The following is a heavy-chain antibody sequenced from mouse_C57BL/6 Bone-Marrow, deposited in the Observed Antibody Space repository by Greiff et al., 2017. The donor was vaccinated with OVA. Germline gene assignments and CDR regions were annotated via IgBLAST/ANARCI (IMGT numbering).Heavy chain of an antibody. D-gene: IGHD3-2*02. Sequence: EVKLVESGGGLVKPGGSLKLSCAASGFTFSSYAMSWVRQTPEKRLEWVATISDGGSYTYYPDNVKGRFTISRDNAKNNLYLQMSHLKSEDTAMYYCARDRQLRLDYWGQGTTLTVSS. V-gene: IGHV5-4*01. CDR2: ISDGGSYT. CDR3: ARDRQLRLDY. CDR1: GFTFSSYA. J-gene: IGHJ2*01.